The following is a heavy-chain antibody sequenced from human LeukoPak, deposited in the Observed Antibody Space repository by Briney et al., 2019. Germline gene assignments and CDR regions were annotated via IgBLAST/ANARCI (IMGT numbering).Heavy chain of an antibody. V-gene: IGHV3-30*01. CDR2: ISYDGSNK. J-gene: IGHJ4*02. Sequence: RRSLRLSCAASGFTFSSYAMHWVRQAPGKGLEWVAVISYDGSNKYYADSVKGRFTISRDNSKNTLYLQMNSLRAEDTAVYYCARDGADYDFWSGPGNWGQGTLVTVSS. CDR3: ARDGADYDFWSGPGN. CDR1: GFTFSSYA. D-gene: IGHD3-3*01.